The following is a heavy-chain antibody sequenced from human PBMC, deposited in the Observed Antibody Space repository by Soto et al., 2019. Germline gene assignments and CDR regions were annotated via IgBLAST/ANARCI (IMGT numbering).Heavy chain of an antibody. CDR2: IYPGDSDT. D-gene: IGHD2-2*01. CDR1: GYSFTSYW. V-gene: IGHV5-51*01. CDR3: ARRRSYCSSTSCYDKGHHYHDTDV. J-gene: IGHJ6*04. Sequence: RESLKISCKGSGYSFTSYWIGWVRQMPGKGLEWMGIIYPGDSDTRYSPSFQGQVTISADKSISTAYLQWSSLKASDTAMYYCARRRSYCSSTSCYDKGHHYHDTDVSGKETLVTLSS.